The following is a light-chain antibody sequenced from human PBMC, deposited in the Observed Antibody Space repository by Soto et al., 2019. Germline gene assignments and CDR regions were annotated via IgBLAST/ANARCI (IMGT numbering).Light chain of an antibody. Sequence: EIVMTQSPATLSVSPGERATLSCRASQSVSSNLAWYQQKPGQAPRLLIYGASTRATGIPARFSGSGSGTEFTLTIRRLQYEDFAVYYCQQYNNWPRTFGQGTKVDIK. J-gene: IGKJ1*01. CDR3: QQYNNWPRT. V-gene: IGKV3-15*01. CDR1: QSVSSN. CDR2: GAS.